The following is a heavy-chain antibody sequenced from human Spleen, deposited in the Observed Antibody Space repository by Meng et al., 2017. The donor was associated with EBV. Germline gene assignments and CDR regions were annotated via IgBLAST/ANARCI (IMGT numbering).Heavy chain of an antibody. CDR1: GASISSSAYY. J-gene: IGHJ4*02. CDR3: ARPAADYGDNGGTD. Sequence: QRQAPGHGLVKPSETLSPTCTVSGASISSSAYYWGWIRQPPGKGLEWIGSIHYSGSTYYNPSLESRVTISVDTSNGKFSLNLRSVTAADTAVYYCARPAADYGDNGGTDWGQGTLVTVSS. CDR2: IHYSGST. D-gene: IGHD4-17*01. V-gene: IGHV4-39*01.